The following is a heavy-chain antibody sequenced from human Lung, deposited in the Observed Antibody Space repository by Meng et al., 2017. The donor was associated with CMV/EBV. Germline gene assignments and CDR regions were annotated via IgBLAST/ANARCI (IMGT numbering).Heavy chain of an antibody. J-gene: IGHJ4*02. D-gene: IGHD3-3*01. V-gene: IGHV3-21*01. CDR2: ISSSSSHI. CDR1: GFPFERYG. Sequence: GGSLRLSCAASGFPFERYGINWVRQAPGPGLEWVSSISSSSSHIHYADSVKGRFTISRDYATNSVFLQMNTLRVDDTALFYCARDQGLVFGEVIPYFDYWGQGTPVTGSS. CDR3: ARDQGLVFGEVIPYFDY.